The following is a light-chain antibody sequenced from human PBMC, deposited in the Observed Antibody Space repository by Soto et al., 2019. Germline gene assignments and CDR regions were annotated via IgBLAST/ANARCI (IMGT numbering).Light chain of an antibody. CDR2: VNS. V-gene: IGLV1-40*01. CDR3: QSYDRSLSAAV. Sequence: QSVLTQPPSVSGAPGQRVTISCTGSSSNIGAGYDVHWYQQLPGTAPKLLIYVNSNRPSGVPDRFSGSKSGTSASLAITGLQAEDEADYYCQSYDRSLSAAVFGGGTKLTVL. J-gene: IGLJ2*01. CDR1: SSNIGAGYD.